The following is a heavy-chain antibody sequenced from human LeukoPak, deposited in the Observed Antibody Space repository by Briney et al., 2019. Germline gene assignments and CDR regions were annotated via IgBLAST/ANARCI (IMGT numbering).Heavy chain of an antibody. CDR2: ISSSGSTI. CDR1: GFTFSSYE. CDR3: ARAAAMVYYMDV. J-gene: IGHJ6*03. D-gene: IGHD2-2*01. Sequence: GGSLRLSCAASGFTFSSYEMNWVRQAPGKGLEWVSYISSSGSTIYYANSVKGRFTISRDNSKNTLYLQMGSLRAEDMAVYYCARAAAMVYYMDVWGKGTTVTVSS. V-gene: IGHV3-48*03.